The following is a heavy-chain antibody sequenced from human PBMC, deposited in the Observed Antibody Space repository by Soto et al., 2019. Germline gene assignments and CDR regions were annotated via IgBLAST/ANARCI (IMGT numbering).Heavy chain of an antibody. CDR1: GDSVSSNSAA. V-gene: IGHV6-1*01. D-gene: IGHD6-13*01. CDR3: ARDTYSSSWFGDYYYYGMDV. J-gene: IGHJ6*02. Sequence: PSQTLSLTCAISGDSVSSNSAAWNWIRQSPSRGLEWLGRTYYRSKWYNDYAVSVKSRITINPDTSKNQFSLQLNSVTPEDTAVYYCARDTYSSSWFGDYYYYGMDVWGQGTTVTVYS. CDR2: TYYRSKWYN.